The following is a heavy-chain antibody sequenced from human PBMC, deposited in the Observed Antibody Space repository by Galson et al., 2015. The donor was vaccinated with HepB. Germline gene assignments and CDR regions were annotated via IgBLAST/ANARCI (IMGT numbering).Heavy chain of an antibody. CDR2: IWSDGTHK. CDR3: AKDAYKSSYYFDS. J-gene: IGHJ4*02. Sequence: LRLSCAASGFTFTKSGMHWVRQAPGKGLEWMAVIWSDGTHKYYADSVRGRFSISRDNTNKTLYLHMNSLRAEDTAVYYCAKDAYKSSYYFDSWGQGILVTVSS. D-gene: IGHD3-16*01. V-gene: IGHV3-33*06. CDR1: GFTFTKSG.